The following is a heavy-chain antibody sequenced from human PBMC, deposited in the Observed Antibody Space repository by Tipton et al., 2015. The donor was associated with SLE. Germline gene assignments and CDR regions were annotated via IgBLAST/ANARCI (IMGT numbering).Heavy chain of an antibody. CDR3: ARDAPGATLFDY. V-gene: IGHV3-33*01. Sequence: RSLRLSCAASGFTFSSYGMHWVRQAPGKGLEWVAFIRYDGSNKYYADSVRGRFTISRDNAKNSLYLQMNSLRAEDTAVYYCARDAPGATLFDYWGQGTLVTVSS. CDR2: IRYDGSNK. D-gene: IGHD4/OR15-4a*01. J-gene: IGHJ4*02. CDR1: GFTFSSYG.